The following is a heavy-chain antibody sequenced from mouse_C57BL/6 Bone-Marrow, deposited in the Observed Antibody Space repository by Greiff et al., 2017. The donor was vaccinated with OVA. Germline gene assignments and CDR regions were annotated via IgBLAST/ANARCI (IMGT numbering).Heavy chain of an antibody. CDR3: AREGDYYGSSYEV. D-gene: IGHD1-1*01. J-gene: IGHJ2*01. CDR1: GYTFTSYW. CDR2: IYPSDSET. V-gene: IGHV1-61*01. Sequence: VQLQQPGAELVRPGSSVKLSCKASGYTFTSYWMDWVKQRPGQGLEWIGNIYPSDSETHYNQKFKDKATLTVDKSSSTAYMQLSSLTSEDSAVYYCAREGDYYGSSYEVWSQGTTLTVSS.